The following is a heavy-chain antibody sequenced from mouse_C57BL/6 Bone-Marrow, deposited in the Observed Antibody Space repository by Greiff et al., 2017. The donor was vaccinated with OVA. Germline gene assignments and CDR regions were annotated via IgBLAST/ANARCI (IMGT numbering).Heavy chain of an antibody. D-gene: IGHD6-1*01. J-gene: IGHJ3*01. CDR1: GFSLTSYG. V-gene: IGHV2-2*01. CDR2: IWSGGST. Sequence: VMLVESGPGLVQPSQSLSITCTVSGFSLTSYGVHWVRQSPGKGLEWLGVIWSGGSTDYNAAFISRLSISKDNSKSQVFFKMNSLQADDTAIYYCARTSPRFAYWGQGTLVTVSA. CDR3: ARTSPRFAY.